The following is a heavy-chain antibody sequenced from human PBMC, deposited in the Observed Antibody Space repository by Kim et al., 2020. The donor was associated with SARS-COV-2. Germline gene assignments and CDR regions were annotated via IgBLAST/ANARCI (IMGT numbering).Heavy chain of an antibody. D-gene: IGHD3-22*01. CDR3: ARGPKIIYNPITMIVVSPGLNWFDP. J-gene: IGHJ5*02. V-gene: IGHV1-8*01. Sequence: ASVKVSCKASGYTFTSYDINWVRQATGQGLEWMGWMNPNSGNTGYAQKFQGRVTMTRNTSISTAYMELSSLRSEDTAVYYCARGPKIIYNPITMIVVSPGLNWFDPWGQGTLVTVSS. CDR1: GYTFTSYD. CDR2: MNPNSGNT.